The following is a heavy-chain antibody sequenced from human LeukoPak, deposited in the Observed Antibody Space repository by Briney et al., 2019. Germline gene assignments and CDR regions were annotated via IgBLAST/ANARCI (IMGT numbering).Heavy chain of an antibody. D-gene: IGHD6-19*01. CDR1: GFSFSSYD. CDR3: TTITVASHFDY. J-gene: IGHJ4*02. Sequence: GGSLRLSCAASGFSFSSYDMYWARQAPGKGLEWVAFIRYDGNNKYYADSVKGRFTISRDNSESTLYLQLNSLRAEDTAVYYCTTITVASHFDYWGPGTLVTVSS. CDR2: IRYDGNNK. V-gene: IGHV3-30*02.